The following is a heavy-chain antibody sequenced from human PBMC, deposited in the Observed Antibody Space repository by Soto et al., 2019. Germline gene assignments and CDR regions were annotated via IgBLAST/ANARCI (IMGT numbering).Heavy chain of an antibody. CDR3: ARRGLATNYYYYYYMDV. J-gene: IGHJ6*03. CDR2: INHSGST. D-gene: IGHD3-10*01. CDR1: GGSFSGYY. Sequence: SETLSLTCAVYGGSFSGYYWSWIRQPPWKGLEWIGEINHSGSTNYNPPLKSRVTISVDTSKNQFSLKLSSVTAADTAVYYCARRGLATNYYYYYYMDVWGKGTTVTVSS. V-gene: IGHV4-34*01.